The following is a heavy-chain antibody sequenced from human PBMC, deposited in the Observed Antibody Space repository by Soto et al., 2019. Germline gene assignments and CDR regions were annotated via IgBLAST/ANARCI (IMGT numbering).Heavy chain of an antibody. CDR2: IYYTGST. J-gene: IGHJ6*03. CDR3: ASLNYYGSGSNYYYYYMDV. V-gene: IGHV4-59*08. CDR1: SGSISTYY. D-gene: IGHD3-10*01. Sequence: SETLSLTCTVSSGSISTYYWSWIRQPPGKGLEWIGYIYYTGSTNYNPSLKTRVAISMDTSKNQFSLKLSSVTAADTAVYYCASLNYYGSGSNYYYYYMDVWGKGTTVTVSS.